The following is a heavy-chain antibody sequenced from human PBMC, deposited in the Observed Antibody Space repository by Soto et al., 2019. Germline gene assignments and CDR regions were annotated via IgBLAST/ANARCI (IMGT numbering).Heavy chain of an antibody. CDR3: ARVWADSSGYQYSSYYYGMDV. CDR2: INPNSGGT. J-gene: IGHJ6*02. V-gene: IGHV1-2*02. D-gene: IGHD3-22*01. Sequence: ASVKVSCKASGYTFTGYYMHWVRQAPGQGLEWMGWINPNSGGTNYAQKFQGRVTMTRDTSISTAYMELSRLRSDDTAVYYCARVWADSSGYQYSSYYYGMDVWGQGTTVTVSS. CDR1: GYTFTGYY.